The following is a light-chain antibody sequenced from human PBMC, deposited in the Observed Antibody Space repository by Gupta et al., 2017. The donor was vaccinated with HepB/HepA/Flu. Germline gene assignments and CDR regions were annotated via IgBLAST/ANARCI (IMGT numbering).Light chain of an antibody. Sequence: DIQMTQSPSSLSASVGDRVTITCRASQSISSYLNWYQQKPGKAPKLLIYAASSLQSGVPSRFSGSGSGTDFTLTISRLQPEDFATYYCQQSYSTPFGRGTKVEIK. J-gene: IGKJ1*01. CDR1: QSISSY. V-gene: IGKV1-39*01. CDR2: AAS. CDR3: QQSYSTP.